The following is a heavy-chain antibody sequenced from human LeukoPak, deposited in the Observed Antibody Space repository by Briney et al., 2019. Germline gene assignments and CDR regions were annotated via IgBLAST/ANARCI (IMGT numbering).Heavy chain of an antibody. CDR2: INPNSGGT. V-gene: IGHV1-2*02. D-gene: IGHD1-26*01. Sequence: ASVKVSCKASGYTFTGYYMHWVRQAPGQGLEGMGGINPNSGGTNYAQKFQGRVTMTRDTSISTAYMELSRLRSDDTAVYYCARARLGKRIVGAGWFDPWGQGTLVTVSS. J-gene: IGHJ5*02. CDR3: ARARLGKRIVGAGWFDP. CDR1: GYTFTGYY.